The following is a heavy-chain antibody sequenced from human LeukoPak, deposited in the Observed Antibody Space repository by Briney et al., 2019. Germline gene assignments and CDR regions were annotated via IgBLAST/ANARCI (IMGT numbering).Heavy chain of an antibody. V-gene: IGHV4-39*07. CDR2: IYYSGST. D-gene: IGHD6-6*01. Sequence: SETLSLTCTVSGGSISSSSHYWAWIRQPPGKGLEWIGSIYYSGSTYYSPSLKSRVTISVDTSKNQFSLKLSSVTAADTAVYYCAREQNSSAGSWGQGTLVTVSS. CDR3: AREQNSSAGS. CDR1: GGSISSSSHY. J-gene: IGHJ5*02.